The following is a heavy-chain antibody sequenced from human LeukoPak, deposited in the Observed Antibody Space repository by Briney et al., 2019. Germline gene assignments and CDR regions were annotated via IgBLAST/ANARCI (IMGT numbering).Heavy chain of an antibody. J-gene: IGHJ4*02. V-gene: IGHV4-39*01. CDR2: IYKSGNS. CDR1: GGYISSSSYC. CDR3: VRPGTSGPEGLEY. Sequence: PSETLSLNCTVSGGYISSSSYCWGWIRQTPGKGLEWIGSIYKSGNSYYNPSLKSRVTISIDTSKSQFSLKVTSVTVADTAVYYCVRPGTSGPEGLEYWGQGTLVTVSS. D-gene: IGHD1-26*01.